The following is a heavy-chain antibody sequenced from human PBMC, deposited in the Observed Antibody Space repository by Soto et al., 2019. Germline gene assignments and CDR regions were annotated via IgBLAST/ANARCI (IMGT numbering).Heavy chain of an antibody. Sequence: QVQLVQSGAEVKKPGSSVKVSCKASGGTFSSYAISWVRQAPGQGLEWMGGSIPIFGTANYAQKFQGRVTITADESTSTAYMELSSLRSEDTAVYYCARDGEYCSSTSCSHTYWGQGTLVTVSS. CDR2: SIPIFGTA. CDR3: ARDGEYCSSTSCSHTY. J-gene: IGHJ4*02. V-gene: IGHV1-69*01. CDR1: GGTFSSYA. D-gene: IGHD2-2*01.